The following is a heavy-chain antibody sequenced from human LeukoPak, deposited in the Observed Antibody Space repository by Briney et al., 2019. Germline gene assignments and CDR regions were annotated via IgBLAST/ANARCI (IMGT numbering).Heavy chain of an antibody. J-gene: IGHJ5*02. CDR2: IYYSGST. Sequence: SETLSLTCTVSGGSISSSSYYWGWIRQPPGKGLEWIGSIYYSGSTYYNPSLKSRVTISVDTSKNQFSLKLSSVTAADTAVYYCARDPVSNCSGGSCYIVFDPWGQGTLVTVSS. CDR1: GGSISSSSYY. D-gene: IGHD2-15*01. V-gene: IGHV4-39*07. CDR3: ARDPVSNCSGGSCYIVFDP.